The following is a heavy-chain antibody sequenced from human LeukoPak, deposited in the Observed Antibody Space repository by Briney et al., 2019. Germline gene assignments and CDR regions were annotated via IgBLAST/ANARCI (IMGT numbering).Heavy chain of an antibody. CDR3: ARHNYDGSYYFGS. Sequence: SETLSLTCTVSGGSLTGTYYYWGWVRQPPGKGLEWIGSISYSGAGYYNPSLKSRVTISVDTSKNLFSLKLSSVTAADTAVHYCARHNYDGSYYFGSWGQGTLVTVSS. CDR2: ISYSGAG. J-gene: IGHJ4*02. V-gene: IGHV4-39*01. D-gene: IGHD3-22*01. CDR1: GGSLTGTYYY.